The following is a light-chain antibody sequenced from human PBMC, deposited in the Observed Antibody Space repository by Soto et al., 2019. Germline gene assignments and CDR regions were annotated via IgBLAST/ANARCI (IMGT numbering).Light chain of an antibody. Sequence: DIQMTQSTSSLSASVGDRVTITCRASQTISTYLNWYQQKPGKAPRRLIYDASSLISGVPSRFSGSGSGTDFTLTISSLQPEDFSTYFCQQSDRTPYTFGQGTKVEI. CDR1: QTISTY. CDR3: QQSDRTPYT. V-gene: IGKV1-39*01. CDR2: DAS. J-gene: IGKJ2*01.